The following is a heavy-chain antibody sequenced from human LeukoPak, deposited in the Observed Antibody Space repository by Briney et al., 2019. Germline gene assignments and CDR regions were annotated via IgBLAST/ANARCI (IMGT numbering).Heavy chain of an antibody. J-gene: IGHJ4*02. CDR2: INPSGGST. CDR3: AGLAMIGKEADY. CDR1: GYTFTSYY. D-gene: IGHD3-22*01. V-gene: IGHV1-46*01. Sequence: GASVKVSCKASGYTFTSYYMHWVRQAPGQGLEWMGIINPSGGSTSYAQKFQGRVTMTRDTSTSTVYMELSSLRSEDTAVYYCAGLAMIGKEADYWGQGTLATVSS.